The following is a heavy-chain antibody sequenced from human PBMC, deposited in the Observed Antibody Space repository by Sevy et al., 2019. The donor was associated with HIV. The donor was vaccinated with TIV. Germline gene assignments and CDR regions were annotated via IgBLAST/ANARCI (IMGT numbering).Heavy chain of an antibody. J-gene: IGHJ6*02. Sequence: ASVKVSCKVSGYTLTKLPMHWVRQAPGKGLEWMGGFDPEDVERIYAQRFQGRVTMTEDTSTDTTYMELSSLRSEDTAVYYCATLDFWSDYPLYGMDVWGQGTTVTVSS. D-gene: IGHD3-3*01. CDR3: ATLDFWSDYPLYGMDV. CDR2: FDPEDVER. V-gene: IGHV1-24*01. CDR1: GYTLTKLP.